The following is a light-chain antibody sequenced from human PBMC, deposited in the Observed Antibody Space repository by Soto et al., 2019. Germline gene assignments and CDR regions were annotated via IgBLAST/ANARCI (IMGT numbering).Light chain of an antibody. V-gene: IGKV3-15*01. J-gene: IGKJ1*01. CDR1: QSVSSK. CDR3: QQYNNWPWT. CDR2: AAS. Sequence: EIVRPQSPATLSVSPGERSTLSCRASQSVSSKLAWYQQKPGQAPRLLIYAASTRATGIPARFSGSGSGTEFTLTISSLQSEDFAVYYCQQYNNWPWTFGQGTKLDIK.